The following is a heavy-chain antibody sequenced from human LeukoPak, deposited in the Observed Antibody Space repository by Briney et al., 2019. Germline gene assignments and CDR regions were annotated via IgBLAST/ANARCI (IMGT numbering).Heavy chain of an antibody. D-gene: IGHD3-10*01. V-gene: IGHV4-4*07. CDR2: IYPSGS. Sequence: SETLSLTCTVSGGSISSYYLSWTRQPAGRGLEWIGRIYPSGSDYNPSLKSRVTMSLDTSKNQFSLRLSSVTAADTAVYYCARDSGTTGEVKFDPWGQGTLVTVSS. J-gene: IGHJ5*02. CDR1: GGSISSYY. CDR3: ARDSGTTGEVKFDP.